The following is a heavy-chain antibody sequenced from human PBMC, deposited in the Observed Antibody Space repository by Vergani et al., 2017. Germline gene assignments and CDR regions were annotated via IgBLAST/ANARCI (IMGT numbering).Heavy chain of an antibody. D-gene: IGHD2-15*01. CDR1: GFTFKDYA. CDR3: AKVDILGAFDI. Sequence: EVQLVESGGGLVQPGRSLRLSCAASGFTFKDYAMHWVRQAPGKGLEWVSSISWNSDSIGYAASVKGRFTISRDNAKNSLYLQMNSLKTEDTAMYYCAKVDILGAFDIWGQGTMVTVYS. J-gene: IGHJ3*02. CDR2: ISWNSDSI. V-gene: IGHV3-9*01.